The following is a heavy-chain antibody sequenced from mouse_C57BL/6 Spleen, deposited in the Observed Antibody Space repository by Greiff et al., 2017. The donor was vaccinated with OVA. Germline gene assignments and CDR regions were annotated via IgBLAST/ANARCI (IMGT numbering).Heavy chain of an antibody. Sequence: LMESGPELVKPGASVKISCMASGYTFTDYYINWVKQRPGQGLEWIGWIYPGSGNTKYNEKFKGKATLTVDTSSSTAYMQLSSLTSEDSAVYFCAVNWEDYFDYWGQGTTLTVSS. CDR1: GYTFTDYY. V-gene: IGHV1-84*01. D-gene: IGHD4-1*01. J-gene: IGHJ2*01. CDR3: AVNWEDYFDY. CDR2: IYPGSGNT.